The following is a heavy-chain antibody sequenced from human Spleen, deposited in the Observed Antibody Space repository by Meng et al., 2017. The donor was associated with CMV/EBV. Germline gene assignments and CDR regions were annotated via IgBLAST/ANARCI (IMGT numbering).Heavy chain of an antibody. CDR3: ATGGASSGYFVY. Sequence: ASVKVSCKASGYTFTKYDIIWVRQAPGQGLEWMGWINPNSGDTNSEQRFQGRVTMTRDTSISTAYMELSRLTLDDTAVYYCATGGASSGYFVYWGQGTLVTVSS. CDR1: GYTFTKYD. J-gene: IGHJ4*02. D-gene: IGHD3-22*01. CDR2: INPNSGDT. V-gene: IGHV1-2*02.